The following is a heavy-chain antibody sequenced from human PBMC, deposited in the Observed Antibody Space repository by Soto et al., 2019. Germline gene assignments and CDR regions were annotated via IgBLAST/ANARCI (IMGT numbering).Heavy chain of an antibody. V-gene: IGHV3-21*01. CDR1: GFTFSSYS. Sequence: EVQLVESGGGLVKPGGSLRLSCAASGFTFSSYSMNWVRQGPGKGLEWVSSISSSSSYIYYADSVKGRFTISRDNAKNSLYLQVNTLRAEDTTVYYCAREGIAAALDYWGQGTLVTLSS. J-gene: IGHJ4*02. D-gene: IGHD6-13*01. CDR2: ISSSSSYI. CDR3: AREGIAAALDY.